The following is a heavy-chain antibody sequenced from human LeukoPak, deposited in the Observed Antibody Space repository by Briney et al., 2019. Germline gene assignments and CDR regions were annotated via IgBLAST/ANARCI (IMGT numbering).Heavy chain of an antibody. CDR3: ARDDDILTGYYPH. CDR2: IYTSGST. CDR1: GGSISSGSYY. J-gene: IGHJ4*02. V-gene: IGHV4-61*02. D-gene: IGHD3-9*01. Sequence: SETLSLTCTVSGGSISSGSYYWSWIRQPAGKGLEWIGRIYTSGSTNYNPSLKSRVTISVDTSKNQFSLKLSSVTAADTAVYYCARDDDILTGYYPHWGQGTLVTVSS.